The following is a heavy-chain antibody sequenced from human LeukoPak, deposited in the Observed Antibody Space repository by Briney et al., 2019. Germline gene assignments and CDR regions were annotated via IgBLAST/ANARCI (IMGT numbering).Heavy chain of an antibody. D-gene: IGHD5-12*01. CDR1: GFTLSKFW. J-gene: IGHJ5*02. V-gene: IGHV3-7*03. CDR3: ARGPNSGYSWLDP. Sequence: GGSLRLSCEASGFTLSKFWMNWVRQAPGKGLEWVANIKQDGSEKRYVDSVKGRFSISRDNTKNSLYLQMSSLRAEDTAVYYCARGPNSGYSWLDPWGQGTLVTVPS. CDR2: IKQDGSEK.